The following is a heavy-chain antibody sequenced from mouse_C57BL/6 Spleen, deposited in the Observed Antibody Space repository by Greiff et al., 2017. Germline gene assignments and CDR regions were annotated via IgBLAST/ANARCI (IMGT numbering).Heavy chain of an antibody. V-gene: IGHV5-4*01. J-gene: IGHJ4*01. CDR1: GFTFSSYA. D-gene: IGHD2-2*01. Sequence: EVQGVESGGGLVKPGGSLKLSCAASGFTFSSYAMSWVRQTPEKRLEWVATISDGGSYTYYPDNVKGRFTISRDNAKNNLYLQMSHLKSEDTAMYYCARDEGLRAMDYWGQGTSVTVSS. CDR3: ARDEGLRAMDY. CDR2: ISDGGSYT.